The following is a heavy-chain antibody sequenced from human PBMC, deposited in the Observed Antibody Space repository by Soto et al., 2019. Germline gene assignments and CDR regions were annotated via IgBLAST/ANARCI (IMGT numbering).Heavy chain of an antibody. V-gene: IGHV1-18*01. CDR1: GYAFTTYG. J-gene: IGHJ4*02. CDR2: ISAHNGNT. CDR3: ARGRYGDY. D-gene: IGHD1-1*01. Sequence: QVHLVQSGAAVKKPGASVKVSCKGSGYAFTTYGITWVRQAPGQGLEWMGWISAHNGNTKYAQKLQGRVTVTRDTSTSTAYMELRSLRSDDTAVYYCARGRYGDYWGQGALVTVSS.